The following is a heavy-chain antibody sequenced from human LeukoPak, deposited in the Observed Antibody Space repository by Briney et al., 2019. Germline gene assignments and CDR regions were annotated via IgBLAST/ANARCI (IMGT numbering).Heavy chain of an antibody. Sequence: ASVKVSCKASGYTFTSYYMHWVRQAPGQGLEWMGIINPSGGSTSYAQKFQGRVTMTTDTSTSTAYMELRSLRSDDTAVYYCARGPGYGGYIPGYYFDYWGQGTLVTVSS. CDR3: ARGPGYGGYIPGYYFDY. V-gene: IGHV1-46*01. CDR2: INPSGGST. J-gene: IGHJ4*02. D-gene: IGHD5-12*01. CDR1: GYTFTSYY.